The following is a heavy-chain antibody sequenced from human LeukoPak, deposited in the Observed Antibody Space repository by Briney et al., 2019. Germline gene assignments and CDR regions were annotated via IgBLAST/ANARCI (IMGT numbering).Heavy chain of an antibody. J-gene: IGHJ4*02. CDR2: ITPSGGT. Sequence: ASVKVSCKASGYTFTSYAIHWVRQAPGQGLEWMGWITPSGGTNYPQKFQGRVAITWDTSITTAYMDLSRLTSDDTAVYYCARDRYGDGFAHLDYWGQGALVT. CDR3: ARDRYGDGFAHLDY. D-gene: IGHD5-24*01. V-gene: IGHV1-2*02. CDR1: GYTFTSYA.